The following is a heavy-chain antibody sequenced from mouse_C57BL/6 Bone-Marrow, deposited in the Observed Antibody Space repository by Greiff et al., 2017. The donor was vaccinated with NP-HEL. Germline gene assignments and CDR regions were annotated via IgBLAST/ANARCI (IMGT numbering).Heavy chain of an antibody. Sequence: QVQLQQSGAELAKPGASVKLSCKASGYTFTSYWMHWVKQRPGQGLEWIGYINPSSGYTKYNQKFKDKATLTEDKSTSTAYMQLRSLTYKDSAVYYCARGEAYGNYGYWGQGTTLTVSS. CDR3: ARGEAYGNYGY. V-gene: IGHV1-7*01. J-gene: IGHJ2*01. D-gene: IGHD2-1*01. CDR1: GYTFTSYW. CDR2: INPSSGYT.